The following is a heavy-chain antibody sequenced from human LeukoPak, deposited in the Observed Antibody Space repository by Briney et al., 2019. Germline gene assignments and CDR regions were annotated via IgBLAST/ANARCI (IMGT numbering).Heavy chain of an antibody. CDR3: ARGPPYYDFWSGYYSYFDY. J-gene: IGHJ4*02. CDR2: INHSGST. V-gene: IGHV4-34*01. CDR1: GGSFSGYY. Sequence: PSETLSLTCAVYGGSFSGYYWSWIRQPPGKGLEWIGEINHSGSTNYNPSLKSRVTISVDTSKNQFSLKLSSVTAADTAVYYCARGPPYYDFWSGYYSYFDYWGQGTLVTVSS. D-gene: IGHD3-3*01.